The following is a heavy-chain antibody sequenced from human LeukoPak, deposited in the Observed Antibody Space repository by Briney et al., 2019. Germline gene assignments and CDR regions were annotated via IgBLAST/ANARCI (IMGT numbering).Heavy chain of an antibody. D-gene: IGHD4/OR15-4a*01. J-gene: IGHJ4*02. CDR3: ARRAGAYSHPYDY. Sequence: SETLSLTCTVSGGSISSYYWSWIRQPPGKGLEWIGYIYYSGSTNYNPSLKSRVTILVDTSKNQFSLKLSSVTAADTAVYYCARRAGAYSHPYDYWGQGTLVTVSS. CDR1: GGSISSYY. CDR2: IYYSGST. V-gene: IGHV4-59*01.